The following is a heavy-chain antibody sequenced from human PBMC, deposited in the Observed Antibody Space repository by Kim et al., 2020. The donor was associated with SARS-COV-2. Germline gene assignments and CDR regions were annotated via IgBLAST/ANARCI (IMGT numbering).Heavy chain of an antibody. CDR3: ARDRALGTSGYSFDY. V-gene: IGHV3-33*01. CDR2: IWYDGSNK. J-gene: IGHJ4*02. CDR1: GFTFSSYG. Sequence: GGSLRLSCAASGFTFSSYGMHWVRQAPGKGLEWVAVIWYDGSNKYYADSVKGRFTISRDNSKNTLYLQMNSLRAEDTAVYYCARDRALGTSGYSFDYSGQGTLVT. D-gene: IGHD6-25*01.